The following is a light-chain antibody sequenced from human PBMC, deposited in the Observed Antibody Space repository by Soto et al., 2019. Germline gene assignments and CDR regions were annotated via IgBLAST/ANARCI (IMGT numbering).Light chain of an antibody. CDR2: AAS. Sequence: DSMMTHTPDSVAVSLGERATINCKSSHSVLFSSNNKNYLAWYQQKPGKAPNLLIYAASSLHSGVPSRFSGSGSGTDFTLTISSLQPEDFATYYCQQSFSSPPWTFGQGTKVDIK. J-gene: IGKJ1*01. V-gene: IGKV4-1*01. CDR3: QQSFSSPPWT. CDR1: HSVLFSSNNKNY.